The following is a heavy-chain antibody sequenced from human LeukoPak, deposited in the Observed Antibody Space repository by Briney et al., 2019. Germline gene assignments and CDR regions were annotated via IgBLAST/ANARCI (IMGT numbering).Heavy chain of an antibody. CDR2: ISPNSGDT. Sequence: GASVTVSCKASGYTFTGYYMHWVRQAPGQGLEWMGWISPNSGDTKYAQKFQGRVTMTRDTSISTAYMEMSSLRSDDTAVYYCATNRGGTDRYFQDWGQGTLVTVSS. J-gene: IGHJ1*01. CDR3: ATNRGGTDRYFQD. D-gene: IGHD1-26*01. CDR1: GYTFTGYY. V-gene: IGHV1-2*02.